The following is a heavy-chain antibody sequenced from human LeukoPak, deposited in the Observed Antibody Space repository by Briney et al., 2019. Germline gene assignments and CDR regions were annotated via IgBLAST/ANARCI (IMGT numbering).Heavy chain of an antibody. CDR1: GGSLSGFY. D-gene: IGHD1-26*01. CDR3: VRYLQGVGGKGD. V-gene: IGHV4-59*01. CDR2: VYYSGST. Sequence: SETLSLTCTVSGGSLSGFYWSWIRQPPGAGLEWIGYVYYSGSTTYNPSLKSRVTISVDTSKNQFSLRLGSVTAADTAVYYCVRYLQGVGGKGDWGQGSLVTVSS. J-gene: IGHJ4*02.